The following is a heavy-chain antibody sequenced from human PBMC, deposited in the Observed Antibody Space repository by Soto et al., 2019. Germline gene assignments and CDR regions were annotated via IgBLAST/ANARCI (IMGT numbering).Heavy chain of an antibody. V-gene: IGHV3-23*01. CDR2: ISGSGGST. J-gene: IGHJ4*02. Sequence: GGSLRLSCAASGFTFSSYAMSWVRQAPGKGLEWVSAISGSGGSTYYADSVKGRFTISRDNSKNTLYLQMNSLRAEDTAVYYCAKDDIMITFGGRFDYWGQGTLVTVSS. D-gene: IGHD3-16*01. CDR3: AKDDIMITFGGRFDY. CDR1: GFTFSSYA.